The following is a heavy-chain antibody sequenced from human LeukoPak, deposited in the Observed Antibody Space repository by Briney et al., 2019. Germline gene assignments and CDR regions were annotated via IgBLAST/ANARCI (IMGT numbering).Heavy chain of an antibody. Sequence: ASVKVSCKASGYTFTSYDINWVRQATGQGLEWMGWMNPNSGNTGYAQKFQGRVTMTRNTSISTAYMELSSLRSEDTAVYYCARGSGSSPTPDYWGQGTLVTVSS. D-gene: IGHD1-26*01. V-gene: IGHV1-8*01. CDR3: ARGSGSSPTPDY. CDR2: MNPNSGNT. CDR1: GYTFTSYD. J-gene: IGHJ4*02.